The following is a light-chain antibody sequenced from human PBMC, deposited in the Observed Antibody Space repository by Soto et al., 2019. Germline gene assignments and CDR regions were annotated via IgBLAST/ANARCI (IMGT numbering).Light chain of an antibody. CDR1: KLGDKY. CDR3: QAWDNSLV. V-gene: IGLV3-1*01. CDR2: QDS. Sequence: SYELTQPPSVSVSPGQTASINCSGDKLGDKYACWYQQKPGQSPVLVIYQDSKRPSGIPERFSGSNSGNTATLTISGTQAMDEADYYFQAWDNSLVFGGGTKRTVL. J-gene: IGLJ2*01.